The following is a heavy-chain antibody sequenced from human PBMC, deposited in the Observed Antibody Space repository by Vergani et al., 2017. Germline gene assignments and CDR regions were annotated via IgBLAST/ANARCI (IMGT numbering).Heavy chain of an antibody. J-gene: IGHJ5*02. CDR3: ARGYCSSTSCSGFDP. D-gene: IGHD2-2*01. CDR2: IYYSGST. CDR1: GYSISSGYY. V-gene: IGHV4-38-2*01. Sequence: QVQLQESGPGLVKPSETLSLTCAVSGYSISSGYYWGWIRQPPGKGLEWIGSIYYSGSTYYNPSLKSRVTISVDTSKNQFSLKLSSVTAADTAVYYCARGYCSSTSCSGFDPWGQGTLVTVSS.